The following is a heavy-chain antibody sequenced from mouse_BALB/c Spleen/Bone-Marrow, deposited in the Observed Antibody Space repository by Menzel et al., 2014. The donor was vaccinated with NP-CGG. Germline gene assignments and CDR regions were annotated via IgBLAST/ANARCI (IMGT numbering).Heavy chain of an antibody. V-gene: IGHV14-3*02. J-gene: IGHJ2*01. D-gene: IGHD4-1*01. Sequence: EVQLQQSGTDLVKPGASVKLSCTASGFNIKDTYMHWVKQRPEQGLDWIGRIDPASGNIQYDPKFLGRAAITADTSSNTAYLQLSSLTSEDTAVYYCASLTGTFDYWGQGTPLTVSS. CDR3: ASLTGTFDY. CDR1: GFNIKDTY. CDR2: IDPASGNI.